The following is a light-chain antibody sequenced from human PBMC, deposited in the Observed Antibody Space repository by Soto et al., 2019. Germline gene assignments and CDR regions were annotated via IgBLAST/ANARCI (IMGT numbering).Light chain of an antibody. CDR2: GAS. CDR1: QSVSRNY. Sequence: EIVLTQSPGTLSLSPGERATISCRASQSVSRNYLAWYQQKPGQAPRLLIYGASSRATGIPDRFSGSGSGTDFTLTISRLEPEDFALYYCQEYGNSRTYGQGTKVDIK. CDR3: QEYGNSRT. V-gene: IGKV3-20*01. J-gene: IGKJ1*01.